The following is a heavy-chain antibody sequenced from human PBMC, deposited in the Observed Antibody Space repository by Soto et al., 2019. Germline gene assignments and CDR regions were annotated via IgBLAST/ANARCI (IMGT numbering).Heavy chain of an antibody. Sequence: EVQLVESGGGLVQPGGSLRLSCAASGFTVSSNYMSWVRQAPGKGLEWVSVIYSGGSTYYADSVKGRFTISRDNSKNTLYLQMNSLRAEDTAVYYCATDGRYRGSYYSWCDPWGQGTLVTVSS. CDR1: GFTVSSNY. V-gene: IGHV3-66*01. CDR3: ATDGRYRGSYYSWCDP. J-gene: IGHJ5*02. CDR2: IYSGGST. D-gene: IGHD1-26*01.